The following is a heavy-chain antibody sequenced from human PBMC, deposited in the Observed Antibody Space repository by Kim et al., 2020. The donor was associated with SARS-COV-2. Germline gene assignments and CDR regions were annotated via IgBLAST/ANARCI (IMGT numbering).Heavy chain of an antibody. J-gene: IGHJ4*02. Sequence: SETLSLTCAVYGGSFSGYYWSWIRQPPGKGLEWIGEINHSGSTNYNPSLKSRVTISVDTSKNQFSLKLSSVTAADTAVYYCARGAGYSSSYYFDYWGQGTLVTVSS. CDR1: GGSFSGYY. CDR2: INHSGST. D-gene: IGHD6-13*01. CDR3: ARGAGYSSSYYFDY. V-gene: IGHV4-34*01.